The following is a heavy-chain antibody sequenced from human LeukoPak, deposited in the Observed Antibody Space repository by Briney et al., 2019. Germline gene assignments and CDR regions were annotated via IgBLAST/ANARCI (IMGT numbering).Heavy chain of an antibody. CDR1: GFTFSSYG. V-gene: IGHV3-23*01. D-gene: IGHD3-3*01. J-gene: IGHJ3*02. Sequence: PGGTLRLSCAASGFTFSSYGMSWVRQAPGKGLEWVSAISGSGGSTYYADSVKGRFTISRDNSKNTLYLQMNSLRAEDTAVYYCAKRILGFVDAFDIWGQGTMVTVSS. CDR3: AKRILGFVDAFDI. CDR2: ISGSGGST.